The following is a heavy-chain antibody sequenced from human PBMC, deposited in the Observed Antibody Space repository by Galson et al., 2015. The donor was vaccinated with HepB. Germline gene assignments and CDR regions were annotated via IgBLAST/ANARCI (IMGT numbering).Heavy chain of an antibody. Sequence: PALVKPTQTLTLTCTFSGFSLSTRGVGVGWIRQPPGKALEWLALIYWDDDKRYSPSLKSRLTITKDTSKNQVVLTMTNMDPVDTATYYCAHHIHPSGWYDYNWFDPWGQGTLVTVSS. D-gene: IGHD6-19*01. V-gene: IGHV2-5*02. J-gene: IGHJ5*02. CDR1: GFSLSTRGVG. CDR3: AHHIHPSGWYDYNWFDP. CDR2: IYWDDDK.